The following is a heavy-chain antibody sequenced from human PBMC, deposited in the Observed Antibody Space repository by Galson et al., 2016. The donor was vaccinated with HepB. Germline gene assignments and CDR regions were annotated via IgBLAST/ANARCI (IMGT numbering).Heavy chain of an antibody. V-gene: IGHV4-4*02. CDR2: IFHSGDT. Sequence: SETLSLTCTISGASISSRNWWSWVRQSPEKGLEWIGEIFHSGDTNNNPSFKRLATLSVDESKNQFTLRLTSMTAADTAVYFCARDCSGGDCHPTGCYDVFDVWGQGTMVPVAS. J-gene: IGHJ3*01. CDR1: GASISSRNW. D-gene: IGHD2-21*02. CDR3: ARDCSGGDCHPTGCYDVFDV.